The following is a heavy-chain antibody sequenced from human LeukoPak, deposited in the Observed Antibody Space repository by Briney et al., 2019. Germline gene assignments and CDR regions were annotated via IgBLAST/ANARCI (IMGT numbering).Heavy chain of an antibody. CDR1: GFTFSSYG. V-gene: IGHV4-59*05. CDR3: ARGCRRLSVTIFGVVIIQGNWFDP. Sequence: GTLRLSCAASGFTFSSYGMSWVRQPPGKGLEWIGSIFYSGSTYYNPSLKSRVTISVDTSKNQFSLKLSSVTAADTAVYYCARGCRRLSVTIFGVVIIQGNWFDPWGQGTLVTVSS. J-gene: IGHJ5*02. CDR2: IFYSGST. D-gene: IGHD3-3*01.